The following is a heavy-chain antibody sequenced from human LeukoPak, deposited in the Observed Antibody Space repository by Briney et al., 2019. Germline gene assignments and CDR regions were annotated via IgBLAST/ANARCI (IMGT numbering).Heavy chain of an antibody. J-gene: IGHJ4*02. CDR2: IYTSGST. V-gene: IGHV4-61*02. Sequence: SETLSLTCTVSGGSISSGSYYWSWIRQPAGKGLEWIGRIYTSGSTNYNPSLKSRVTISVDTSKNQFSLKLSSVTAADTAVYYCARAEVWYYGSGSYYVDYWGQGTLVTVSS. D-gene: IGHD3-10*01. CDR3: ARAEVWYYGSGSYYVDY. CDR1: GGSISSGSYY.